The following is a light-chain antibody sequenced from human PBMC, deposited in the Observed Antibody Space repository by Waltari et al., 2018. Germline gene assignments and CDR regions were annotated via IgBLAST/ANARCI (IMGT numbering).Light chain of an antibody. J-gene: IGKJ1*01. Sequence: EIVLTQSPGTLSLYPGERATLSCRASQSVGKYLAWYQQRHGQAPRPLLYHASIRATGIPDRFSGSGSGTDFSLTISRLEPEDFAVYYCQKYESLPATFGQGTTVEIK. CDR3: QKYESLPAT. V-gene: IGKV3-20*01. CDR1: QSVGKY. CDR2: HAS.